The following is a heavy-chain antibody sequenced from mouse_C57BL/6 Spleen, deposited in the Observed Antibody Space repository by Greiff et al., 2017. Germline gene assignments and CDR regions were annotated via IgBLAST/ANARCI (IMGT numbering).Heavy chain of an antibody. V-gene: IGHV1-53*01. CDR2: INPSNGGT. CDR1: GYTFTSYW. Sequence: QVQLQQSGTELVKPGASVKLSCKASGYTFTSYWMHWVKQRPGQGLEWIGNINPSNGGTNYIEKFKSKATLTVDKSSSTAYMQLSSLTSEDSAVYYCARVRGPYWYFDVWGTGTTVTVSS. CDR3: ARVRGPYWYFDV. J-gene: IGHJ1*03.